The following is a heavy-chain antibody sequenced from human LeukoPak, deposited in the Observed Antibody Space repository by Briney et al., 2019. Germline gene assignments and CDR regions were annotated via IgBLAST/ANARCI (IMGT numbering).Heavy chain of an antibody. CDR1: GGSISSGSYH. CDR3: ARDLIGPYYFDY. Sequence: SQTLSLTCTVSGGSISSGSYHWSWIRQPAGKGLEWIGRIYTSGSTNYNPSLKSRVTISVGTSKNQFSLKLSSVTAADTAVYYCARDLIGPYYFDYWGQGTLVTVSS. CDR2: IYTSGST. J-gene: IGHJ4*02. V-gene: IGHV4-61*02.